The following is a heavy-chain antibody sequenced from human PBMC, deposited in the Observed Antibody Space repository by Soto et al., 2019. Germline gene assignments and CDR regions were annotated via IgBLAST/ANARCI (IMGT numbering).Heavy chain of an antibody. CDR2: ISGSGYST. Sequence: EVQLLESGGGLVQPGGSLRLSCAASGFTFSSYVMGWVRQAPGKGLEWVSAISGSGYSTYYADSVKGRFTISRDNSKNTLYLQMNSLRAEDTALYYCAKGDGDYQVFDYWGQGTLVAVSS. CDR1: GFTFSSYV. D-gene: IGHD4-17*01. CDR3: AKGDGDYQVFDY. J-gene: IGHJ4*02. V-gene: IGHV3-23*01.